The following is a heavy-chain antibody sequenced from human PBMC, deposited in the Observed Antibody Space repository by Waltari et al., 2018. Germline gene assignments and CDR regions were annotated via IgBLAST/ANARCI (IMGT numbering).Heavy chain of an antibody. CDR3: ARRRGYCSGGSCYPRYYFDY. CDR2: IYYSGGT. J-gene: IGHJ4*02. D-gene: IGHD2-15*01. V-gene: IGHV4-39*01. Sequence: QLQLQESGPGLVKPSETLSLTCTVSGGSISSSSYYWGWIRQPPGKGLEWIGSIYYSGGTYYNPALKSRVTISVDTSKNQFSLKLSSVTAADTAVYYCARRRGYCSGGSCYPRYYFDYWGQGTLVTVSS. CDR1: GGSISSSSYY.